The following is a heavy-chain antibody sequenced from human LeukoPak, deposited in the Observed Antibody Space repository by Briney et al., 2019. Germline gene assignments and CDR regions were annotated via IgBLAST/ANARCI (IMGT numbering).Heavy chain of an antibody. Sequence: GGSLRLSCAASGFTSSSYSMNWVRQAPGKGLEWVSSISSSSSYIYYADSVKGRFTISRDNAKNSLYLQMNSLRAEDTAVYYCARDLSGYMDVWGKGTTVTVSS. CDR3: ARDLSGYMDV. V-gene: IGHV3-21*01. J-gene: IGHJ6*03. CDR1: GFTSSSYS. CDR2: ISSSSSYI.